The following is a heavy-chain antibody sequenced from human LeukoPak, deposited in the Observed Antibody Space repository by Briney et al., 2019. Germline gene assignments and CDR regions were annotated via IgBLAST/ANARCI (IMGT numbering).Heavy chain of an antibody. J-gene: IGHJ4*02. V-gene: IGHV3-53*05. Sequence: GGSLRLSFATSGFTGSNSDLAWVRQAPGKGLEWVSIVYTGGRTFHADSVKGRFTISRDLSKNTVDLQMNSLRSEDTALYYCARGSMPGTGLPFDYWGQGTQVTVSS. CDR1: GFTGSNSD. D-gene: IGHD3-9*01. CDR2: VYTGGRT. CDR3: ARGSMPGTGLPFDY.